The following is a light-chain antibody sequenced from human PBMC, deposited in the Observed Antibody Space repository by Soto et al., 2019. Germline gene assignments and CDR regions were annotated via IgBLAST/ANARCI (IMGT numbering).Light chain of an antibody. Sequence: QSALTQPPSASGSPGQSVTISCTGTSSDVGGYNYVSWYQQHPGKAPKVIIYEVSKRPSGVPDRFSGSKSGTSASLAISGLQSEDEANYYCAARDDRLNVVFGGGTKLTVL. CDR3: AARDDRLNVV. CDR2: EVS. CDR1: SSDVGGYNY. V-gene: IGLV2-8*01. J-gene: IGLJ2*01.